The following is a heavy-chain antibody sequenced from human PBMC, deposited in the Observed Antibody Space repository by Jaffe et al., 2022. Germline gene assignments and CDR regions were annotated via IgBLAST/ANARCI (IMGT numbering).Heavy chain of an antibody. CDR3: ARLIEDGYSSGWSGTYYYYMDV. CDR2: IIPIFGTA. Sequence: QVQLVQSGAEVKKPGSSVKVSCKASGGTFSSYAISWVRQAPGQGLEWMGGIIPIFGTANYAQKFQGRVTITTDESTSTAYMELSSLRSEDTAVYYCARLIEDGYSSGWSGTYYYYMDVWGKGTTVTVSS. V-gene: IGHV1-69*05. J-gene: IGHJ6*03. D-gene: IGHD6-19*01. CDR1: GGTFSSYA.